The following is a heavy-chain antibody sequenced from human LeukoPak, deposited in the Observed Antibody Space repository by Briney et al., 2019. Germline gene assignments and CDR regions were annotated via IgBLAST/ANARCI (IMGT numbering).Heavy chain of an antibody. J-gene: IGHJ4*02. V-gene: IGHV3-23*01. Sequence: PGGSLRLSCAASEFTFSSYSMNWVRQAPGKGLEWVSGISGSGGSTYYADSVKGRVTISRDNSKNTLYLQMNSLRAEDTAVYYCAKDLSSSWNYFDYWGQGTLVTVSS. CDR1: EFTFSSYS. CDR2: ISGSGGST. CDR3: AKDLSSSWNYFDY. D-gene: IGHD6-13*01.